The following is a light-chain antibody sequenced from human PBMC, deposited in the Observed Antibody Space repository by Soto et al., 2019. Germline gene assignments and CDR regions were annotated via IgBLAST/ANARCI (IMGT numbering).Light chain of an antibody. CDR1: QIVLYSSNNKNY. J-gene: IGKJ5*01. Sequence: GQRVTKNSKSSQIVLYSSNNKNYLAWYQQKPVQPPKLLIYWASTRESGVPDRFSGSGSGTDYALAMRCRQAGETAVHFCEEYCRAPGRVAQGTRLEIK. CDR3: EEYCRAPGR. V-gene: IGKV4-1*01. CDR2: WAS.